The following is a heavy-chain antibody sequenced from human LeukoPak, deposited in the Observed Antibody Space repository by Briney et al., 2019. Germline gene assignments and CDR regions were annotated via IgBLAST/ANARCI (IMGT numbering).Heavy chain of an antibody. V-gene: IGHV3-74*01. J-gene: IGHJ4*02. D-gene: IGHD2-15*01. CDR2: INSDGSST. Sequence: GGSLRLSCAASGFTFSSYWMHWVRQAPGKGLVWVSRINSDGSSTSYADSVKGRFTISRDNAKNTLYLQMNSLRAEDTAVYYCARGGMATYFDYWGQGTLVTVSS. CDR3: ARGGMATYFDY. CDR1: GFTFSSYW.